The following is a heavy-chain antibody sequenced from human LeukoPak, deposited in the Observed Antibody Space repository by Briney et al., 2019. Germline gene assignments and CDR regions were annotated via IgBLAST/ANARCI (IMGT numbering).Heavy chain of an antibody. CDR2: IDSGSDDR. D-gene: IGHD5-18*01. CDR1: GFTFSLYA. J-gene: IGHJ4*02. V-gene: IGHV3-21*05. CDR3: ARDTYPPQLIDY. Sequence: GGSLRLSCAASGFTFSLYAMNWVRQAPGKGLEWVSYIDSGSDDRLFADSVRGRFTISRDNAKNSLYLQMSSLRPVDSGVYYCARDTYPPQLIDYWGQGTLVTVSS.